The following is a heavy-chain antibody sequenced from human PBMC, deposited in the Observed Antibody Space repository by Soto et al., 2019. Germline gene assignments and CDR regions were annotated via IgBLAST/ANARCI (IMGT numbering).Heavy chain of an antibody. CDR3: AKDLGLGVIAGYPHDC. CDR2: VSGRGGSA. Sequence: EVQLLESGGGLVQRGGSLRLSCAASGFIFNNYAMTWVRQAPGKGLEWVARVSGRGGSAYYADSVKGRFTISRDDSKNTLYLQMNSLGAKDTAVYYCAKDLGLGVIAGYPHDCWGQGTLVTVSS. J-gene: IGHJ4*02. V-gene: IGHV3-23*01. CDR1: GFIFNNYA. D-gene: IGHD3-9*01.